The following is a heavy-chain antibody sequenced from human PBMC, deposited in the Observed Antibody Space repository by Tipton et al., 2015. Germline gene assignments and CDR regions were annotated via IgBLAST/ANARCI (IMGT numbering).Heavy chain of an antibody. CDR3: ARTLSYYSGSGSYQGYFDS. J-gene: IGHJ4*02. D-gene: IGHD3-10*01. V-gene: IGHV4-61*01. CDR2: IYYSGST. CDR1: GGSVSSGSYY. Sequence: LRLSCSVSGGSVSSGSYYWSWIRQPPGKGLEWIGYIYYSGSTNYNPSLKSRVTISVDTSKNQFSLKVTSVTVADSAIYYCARTLSYYSGSGSYQGYFDSWGQGTLVTVSS.